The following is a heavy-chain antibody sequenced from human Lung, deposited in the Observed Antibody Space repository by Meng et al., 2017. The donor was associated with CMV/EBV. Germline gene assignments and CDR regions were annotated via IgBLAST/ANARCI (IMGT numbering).Heavy chain of an antibody. J-gene: IGHJ4*02. CDR3: ARSSGWSRFDH. D-gene: IGHD6-19*01. V-gene: IGHV1-2*02. CDR1: GYTLTDYY. Sequence: QVQLVQSGAEVXXXXXSVKGSCNASGYTLTDYYLRWVRQAPGQWLEWMGWINPSDDTNYAQNFQGRVTMTRDMSINTVYMELSRLTSDDTAVYYCARSSGWSRFDHWGQGTLVTVSS. CDR2: INPSDDT.